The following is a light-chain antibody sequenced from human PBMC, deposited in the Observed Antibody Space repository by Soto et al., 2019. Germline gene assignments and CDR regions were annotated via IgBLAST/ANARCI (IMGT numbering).Light chain of an antibody. CDR1: QSISSW. J-gene: IGKJ2*01. CDR2: KAS. Sequence: DIQMTQSPSTLSASVGDRVTITCRASQSISSWLAWYQQKTGKAPKLRMYKASSLESGVPSRFSGSGSGPEFTLTISSLQPDDFANYYCQQYNSYSPVTFGQGTKLEIK. CDR3: QQYNSYSPVT. V-gene: IGKV1-5*03.